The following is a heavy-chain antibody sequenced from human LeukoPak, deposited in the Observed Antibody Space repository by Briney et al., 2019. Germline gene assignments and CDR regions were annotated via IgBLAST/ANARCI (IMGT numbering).Heavy chain of an antibody. V-gene: IGHV1-8*01. CDR3: ARESGYCSSTSCHDALDI. D-gene: IGHD2-2*01. CDR2: MNPNSGNT. CDR1: GYTFTSYD. J-gene: IGHJ3*02. Sequence: ASVKVSCKASGYTFTSYDINWVRQATGQGLEWMGWMNPNSGNTGYAQKFQGGVTMTRNTSISTAYMELSSLRSEDTAVYYCARESGYCSSTSCHDALDIWGQGTMVTVSS.